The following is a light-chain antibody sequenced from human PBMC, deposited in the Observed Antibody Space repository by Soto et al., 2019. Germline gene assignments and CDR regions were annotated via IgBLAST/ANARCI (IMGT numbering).Light chain of an antibody. J-gene: IGLJ2*01. Sequence: QSVLTQPASVSGSPGQSITISCTGTSSDVGSYNLVSWYQQHPGKAPKLMIYEVSKRPSGVSNRFSGSKSGNTASLTISGLQAEDEADYYCCSYAGNSTFPLFGGGTQLTVL. CDR3: CSYAGNSTFPL. CDR2: EVS. CDR1: SSDVGSYNL. V-gene: IGLV2-23*02.